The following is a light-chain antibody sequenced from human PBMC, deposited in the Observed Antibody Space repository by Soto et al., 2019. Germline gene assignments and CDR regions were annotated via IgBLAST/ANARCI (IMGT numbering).Light chain of an antibody. CDR1: QSVGSD. J-gene: IGKJ1*01. V-gene: IGKV3-15*01. CDR3: QVSAFLPSP. Sequence: SPAAVSVYKRARAPLSCRARQSVGSDLVWYQPKPAQAPRLLIYGASNRATGVPARFSGSGSGTVFTLTISSLQADDFILYCCQVSAFLPSPFGQ. CDR2: GAS.